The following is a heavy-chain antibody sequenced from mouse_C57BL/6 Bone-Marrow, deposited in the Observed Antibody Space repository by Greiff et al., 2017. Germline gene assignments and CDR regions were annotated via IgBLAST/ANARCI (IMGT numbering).Heavy chain of an antibody. V-gene: IGHV1-52*01. D-gene: IGHD2-4*01. CDR3: ARSRDYDWFAY. CDR1: GYTFTSYW. CDR2: IDPSDSET. Sequence: QVQLQQPGAELVRPGSSVKLSCKASGYTFTSYWMHWVKLRPIQGLEWIGNIDPSDSETHYNQKFKDKATLTVDKSSSTAYMQLSSLTSEDSAVYYCARSRDYDWFAYWGQGTLVTVSA. J-gene: IGHJ3*01.